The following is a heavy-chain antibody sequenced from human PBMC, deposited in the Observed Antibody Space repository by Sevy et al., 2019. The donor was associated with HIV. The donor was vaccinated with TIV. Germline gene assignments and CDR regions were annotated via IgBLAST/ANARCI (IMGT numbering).Heavy chain of an antibody. D-gene: IGHD3-9*01. CDR2: TRNKANGYTT. J-gene: IGHJ6*02. Sequence: GGSLRLSCTASGFTFSDHYMDWVRQAPGKGLEWVGRTRNKANGYTTEYAASVKGRFTISRDDSKNSLYLQMNSLKTEDTAVYYCARDSAYYDILTGYHWGMDVWGQGTTVTVSS. CDR3: ARDSAYYDILTGYHWGMDV. CDR1: GFTFSDHY. V-gene: IGHV3-72*01.